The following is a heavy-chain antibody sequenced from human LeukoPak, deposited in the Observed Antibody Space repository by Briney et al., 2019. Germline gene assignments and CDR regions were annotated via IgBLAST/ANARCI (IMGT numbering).Heavy chain of an antibody. J-gene: IGHJ4*02. Sequence: SVKVSCKASGGTFNNDAISWVRQAPGQGLEWMGGVTPIFGSSNYAQKFQGRVTIAADESTSTVYMNLSSLRSEDTAVYYCARLSGDDYWGQGTLVTVSS. V-gene: IGHV1-69*13. CDR3: ARLSGDDY. D-gene: IGHD4-17*01. CDR2: VTPIFGSS. CDR1: GGTFNNDA.